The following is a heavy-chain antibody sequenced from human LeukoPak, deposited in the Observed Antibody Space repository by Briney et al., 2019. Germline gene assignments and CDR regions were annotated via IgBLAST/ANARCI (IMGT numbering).Heavy chain of an antibody. CDR1: GFTFDDYA. J-gene: IGHJ4*02. CDR3: AKGPPGVVPAATHFDY. CDR2: ISGDGGNT. Sequence: GSLRLSCAASGFTFDDYAMHWVRQAPGKGLEWVSLISGDGGNTYYADSVKGRFTISRDNSKNSLYLQMNSLRTEDTALYYCAKGPPGVVPAATHFDYWGQGTLVTVSS. D-gene: IGHD2-2*01. V-gene: IGHV3-43*02.